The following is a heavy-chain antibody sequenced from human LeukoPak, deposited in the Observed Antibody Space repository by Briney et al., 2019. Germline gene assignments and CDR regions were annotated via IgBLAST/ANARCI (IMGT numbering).Heavy chain of an antibody. V-gene: IGHV3-7*01. CDR1: GFTLSDYW. Sequence: GGSLRLSCAAPGFTLSDYWMSWVRQAPGKGLEWVANIKPDGSEKYYVDSVKGRFTISRDNAKNSLYLQMNGLRAEDTAIYYCAGVYWGQGTLVTVSS. J-gene: IGHJ4*02. CDR3: AGVY. CDR2: IKPDGSEK.